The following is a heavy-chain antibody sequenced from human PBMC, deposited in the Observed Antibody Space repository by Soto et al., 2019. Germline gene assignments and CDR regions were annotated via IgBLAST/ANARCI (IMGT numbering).Heavy chain of an antibody. J-gene: IGHJ5*02. CDR3: ARGGVVVVAATNNIWFDP. CDR2: VYYSGST. D-gene: IGHD2-15*01. V-gene: IGHV4-39*07. Sequence: PSETLSLTCTVSGGSTSSSSYQWVWIRQPPGKGLEWIGNVYYSGSTYYNPSLKSRVTISVDTSKNQFSLKLSSVTAADTAVYYCARGGVVVVAATNNIWFDPWGQGTLVTVSS. CDR1: GGSTSSSSYQ.